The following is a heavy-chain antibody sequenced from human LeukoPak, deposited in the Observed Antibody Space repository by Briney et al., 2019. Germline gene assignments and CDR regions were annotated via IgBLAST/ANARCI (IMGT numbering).Heavy chain of an antibody. CDR1: GFTFSSYW. CDR3: ETLGSHYDILTGYYSSDFDF. CDR2: VNSDGSST. V-gene: IGHV3-74*01. D-gene: IGHD3-9*01. J-gene: IGHJ4*02. Sequence: GGSLRLSCAASGFTFSSYWMHWVRQAPGQGLVWVSRVNSDGSSTNYSDSVKGRFTISRDNAKNTLYLQMNSLRAEDTAVYYCETLGSHYDILTGYYSSDFDFWGQGTLVTVSS.